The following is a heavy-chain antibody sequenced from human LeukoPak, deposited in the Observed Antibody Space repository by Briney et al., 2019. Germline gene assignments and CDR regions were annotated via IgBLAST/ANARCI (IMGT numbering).Heavy chain of an antibody. CDR2: INWNGGST. V-gene: IGHV3-20*04. J-gene: IGHJ4*02. CDR1: GFTLDDYG. Sequence: PGGSLRLSCAASGFTLDDYGMSWVRQAPGKGLEWVSGINWNGGSTGYADSVKGRFTISRDNAKNSLYLQMNSLRAEDTALYYCARGAAPLYYYDSSGSIDYWGQGTLVTVSS. CDR3: ARGAAPLYYYDSSGSIDY. D-gene: IGHD3-22*01.